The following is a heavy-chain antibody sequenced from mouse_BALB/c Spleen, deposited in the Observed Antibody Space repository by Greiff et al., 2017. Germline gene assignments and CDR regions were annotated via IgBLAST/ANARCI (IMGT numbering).Heavy chain of an antibody. Sequence: VQLQQSGPQLVRPGASVKISCKASGYSFTSYWMHWVKQRPGQGLEWIGMIDPSDSETRLNQKFKDKATLTVDKSSSTAYMQLSSPTSEDSAVYYCARASHYAMDYWGQGTSVTVSS. CDR1: GYSFTSYW. V-gene: IGHV1S127*01. D-gene: IGHD6-1*01. CDR2: IDPSDSET. J-gene: IGHJ4*01. CDR3: ARASHYAMDY.